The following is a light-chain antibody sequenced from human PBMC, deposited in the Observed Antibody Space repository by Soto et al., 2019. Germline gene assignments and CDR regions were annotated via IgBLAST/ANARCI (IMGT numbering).Light chain of an antibody. J-gene: IGKJ1*01. CDR2: GAS. CDR1: QSVCSN. CDR3: QQYNNWPRVT. Sequence: EIVMTQSPATLSVSPGERATLSCRASQSVCSNLAWYQQKPGQAPRLLIYGASTRATGIPARFSGSGSGTEFTLTISSLQSEDFAVYYCQQYNNWPRVTFGRGTKVEIK. V-gene: IGKV3-15*01.